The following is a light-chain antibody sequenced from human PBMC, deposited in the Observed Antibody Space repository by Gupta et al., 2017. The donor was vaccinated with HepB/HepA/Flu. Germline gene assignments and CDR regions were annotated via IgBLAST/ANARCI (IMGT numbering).Light chain of an antibody. CDR1: SSDVGGYNY. J-gene: IGLJ3*02. CDR2: DVS. Sequence: QSALTQPAPVSGSPGQPIPISCTGTSSDVGGYNYVSWYQQHPGKAPTLMIYDVSNRPSGVSNRFSGSKSGNTASLTISGLQAEDEADYYCSSYTSSSTWVFGGGTKLTVL. V-gene: IGLV2-14*03. CDR3: SSYTSSSTWV.